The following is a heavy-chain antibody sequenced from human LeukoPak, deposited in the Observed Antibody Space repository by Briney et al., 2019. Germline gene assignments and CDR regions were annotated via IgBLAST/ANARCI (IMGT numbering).Heavy chain of an antibody. CDR2: IYSGGNT. CDR3: ARLFYGQVTHAFDL. CDR1: GFTVSSNY. D-gene: IGHD2/OR15-2a*01. J-gene: IGHJ3*01. V-gene: IGHV3-53*01. Sequence: PGGSLRLSCAASGFTVSSNYMSWVRQAPGKGLERVSVIYSGGNTYYADSVKGRFTISRDNPKNTLYLQMNSLRAEDTAVYYCARLFYGQVTHAFDLWGQGTMVTVSS.